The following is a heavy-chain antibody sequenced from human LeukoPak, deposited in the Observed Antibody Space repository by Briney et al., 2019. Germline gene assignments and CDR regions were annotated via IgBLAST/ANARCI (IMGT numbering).Heavy chain of an antibody. Sequence: GGSLRLSCAASGFSFSSYSIHWVRQAPGKGLKWVAVISSDGNSKNFALSVKGRFAISRDNSKNTLFLQMNNLRSEDTALYYCVSPTADYPFLYYFDSWGQGTLVTVSS. CDR3: VSPTADYPFLYYFDS. J-gene: IGHJ4*02. CDR1: GFSFSSYS. CDR2: ISSDGNSK. D-gene: IGHD5-12*01. V-gene: IGHV3-30*09.